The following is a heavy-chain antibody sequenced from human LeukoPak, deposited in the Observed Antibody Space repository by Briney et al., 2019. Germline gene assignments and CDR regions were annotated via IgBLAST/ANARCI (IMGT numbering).Heavy chain of an antibody. CDR2: IYYSGST. V-gene: IGHV4-59*01. CDR3: ARAGTIAARGIWFDP. Sequence: PSETLSLTCTVSGGSISSYYWSWIRQPPGKGLEWIGDIYYSGSTNYNPSLKSRVTISVDTSEHQFSLKLSSVTAADTAVYYCARAGTIAARGIWFDPWGQGTLVTVSS. D-gene: IGHD6-6*01. J-gene: IGHJ5*02. CDR1: GGSISSYY.